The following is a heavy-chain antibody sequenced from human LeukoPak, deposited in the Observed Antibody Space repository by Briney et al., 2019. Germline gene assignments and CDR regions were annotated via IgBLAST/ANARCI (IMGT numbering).Heavy chain of an antibody. CDR1: GGSISSGGYY. Sequence: SETLSLTCTVSGGSISSGGYYWSWIRQHPGKGLEWIGYIYYSGSTYYNPSLKSPVTISVDTSKNQFSLKLSSVTAADTAVYYCARDSSGYSSLDYWGQGTLVSVSS. D-gene: IGHD3-22*01. V-gene: IGHV4-31*01. J-gene: IGHJ4*02. CDR2: IYYSGST. CDR3: ARDSSGYSSLDY.